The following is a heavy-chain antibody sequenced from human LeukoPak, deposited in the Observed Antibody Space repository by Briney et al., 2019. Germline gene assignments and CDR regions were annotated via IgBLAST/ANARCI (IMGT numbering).Heavy chain of an antibody. J-gene: IGHJ5*02. CDR1: GYSISSGYY. CDR3: ARANYYGSGSYGFDP. Sequence: PSETLSLTCAVSGYSISSGYYSGWIRQPPGQGLAWIGSIYHSGSTYYNPSLKSRVTISVDTSKNQFSLKLSSVTAADTAVYYCARANYYGSGSYGFDPWGQGTLVTVSS. V-gene: IGHV4-38-2*01. D-gene: IGHD3-10*01. CDR2: IYHSGST.